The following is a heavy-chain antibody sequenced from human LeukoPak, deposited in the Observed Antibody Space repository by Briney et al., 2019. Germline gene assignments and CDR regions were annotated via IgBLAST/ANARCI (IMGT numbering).Heavy chain of an antibody. CDR2: ISGSGGST. CDR3: ANDSSSGFDY. V-gene: IGHV3-23*01. Sequence: GGSLRLSCAASGFTFSSYSMNWVRQAPGKGLEWVSAISGSGGSTYYADSVKGRFTISRDNSKNTLYLQMNSLRAEDTAVYYCANDSSSGFDYWGQGTLVTVSS. D-gene: IGHD6-6*01. CDR1: GFTFSSYS. J-gene: IGHJ4*02.